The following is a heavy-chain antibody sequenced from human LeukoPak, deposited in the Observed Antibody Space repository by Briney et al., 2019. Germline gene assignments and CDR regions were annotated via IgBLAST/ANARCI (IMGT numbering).Heavy chain of an antibody. CDR2: IWDDGNNK. J-gene: IGHJ5*02. V-gene: IGHV3-33*01. D-gene: IGHD2-8*01. CDR3: ARDNGEWRLNWFDH. Sequence: GGSLRLSCAASGFTFTSYGMHWVRQAPGKGLDWVALIWDDGNNKYYADSVKGRFTISRDNSKHTLYLQMNSLRAEDTAVYYCARDNGEWRLNWFDHWGQGTLVTVSS. CDR1: GFTFTSYG.